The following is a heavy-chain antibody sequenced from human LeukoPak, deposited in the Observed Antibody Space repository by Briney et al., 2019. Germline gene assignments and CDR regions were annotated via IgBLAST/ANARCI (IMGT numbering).Heavy chain of an antibody. CDR2: ISSSSSYI. D-gene: IGHD2-2*01. CDR3: ASPPASCRGPSCNDY. J-gene: IGHJ4*02. V-gene: IGHV3-21*01. CDR1: GFTFSSYA. Sequence: GGSLRLSCAASGFTFSSYAMSWVRQAPGKGLEWVSSISSSSSYIYYADSVKGRFTISRDNAKNSLYLQMNSLRAEDTAVYYCASPPASCRGPSCNDYWGQGTLVTVSS.